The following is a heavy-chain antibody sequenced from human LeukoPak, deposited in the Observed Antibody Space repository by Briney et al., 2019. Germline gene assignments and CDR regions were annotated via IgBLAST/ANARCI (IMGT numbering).Heavy chain of an antibody. J-gene: IGHJ4*02. CDR3: ARGPPYIVVVTATGFFDY. CDR1: GGSVSGYY. V-gene: IGHV4-59*02. D-gene: IGHD2-21*02. Sequence: SETLSLTCVVSGGSVSGYYWGWIRQPPGRGLEWIGYVYYSGSTNYNPSFKSRITISVDTSRNQFSLQLSSVTAADTAVYYCARGPPYIVVVTATGFFDYWGQGTLVTVSS. CDR2: VYYSGST.